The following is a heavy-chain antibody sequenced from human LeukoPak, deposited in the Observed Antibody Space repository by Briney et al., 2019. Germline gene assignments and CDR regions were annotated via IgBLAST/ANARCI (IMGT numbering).Heavy chain of an antibody. CDR1: GYTFTSYG. V-gene: IGHV1-18*01. D-gene: IGHD6-13*01. CDR2: ISAYNGNT. CDR3: ARDAGYSSSWYGDY. J-gene: IGHJ4*02. Sequence: ASVSVSCKASGYTFTSYGISWVRQAPGQGLEWMGWISAYNGNTNYAQKLQGRVTMTTDTSTSTAYMELRSLRSDDTAVYYCARDAGYSSSWYGDYWGQGTLVSVSS.